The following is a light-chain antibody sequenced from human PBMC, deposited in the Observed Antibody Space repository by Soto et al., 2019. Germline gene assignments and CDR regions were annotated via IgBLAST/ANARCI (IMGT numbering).Light chain of an antibody. CDR2: GAS. V-gene: IGKV3D-7*01. Sequence: EIALTQSPASLSLSPGESVTLSCRTSQTISRNYLSWYQRRPGQAPRLLIFGASIRATDIPARFSGSGSGRDFTHAITSLATDDFAVYYWPQNYDLPWTFGKATKLEMK. CDR1: QTISRNY. J-gene: IGKJ2*02. CDR3: PQNYDLPWT.